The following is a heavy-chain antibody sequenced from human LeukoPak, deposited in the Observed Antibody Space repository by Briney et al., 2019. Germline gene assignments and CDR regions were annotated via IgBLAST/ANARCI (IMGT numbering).Heavy chain of an antibody. CDR1: GYTFTSYG. V-gene: IGHV1-18*01. Sequence: APVKVSCKASGYTFTSYGVSWVRQAPGQGLEWMGWISASNGNTNYAQKLQGRVTMTTDTSTSTAYMELRSLRSDDTAVYYCARYPLSYSSNWHYYFDYWGQGTLLTVSS. D-gene: IGHD6-13*01. CDR2: ISASNGNT. CDR3: ARYPLSYSSNWHYYFDY. J-gene: IGHJ4*02.